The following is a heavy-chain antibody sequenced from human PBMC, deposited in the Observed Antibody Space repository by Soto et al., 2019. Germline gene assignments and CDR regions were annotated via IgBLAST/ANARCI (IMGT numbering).Heavy chain of an antibody. CDR3: ARETRGYSGYDPRESFGY. CDR1: GGTFSSYT. J-gene: IGHJ4*02. D-gene: IGHD5-12*01. CDR2: IIPILGIA. V-gene: IGHV1-69*04. Sequence: GASVKVSCKASGGTFSSYTISWVRQAPGQGLEWMGRIIPILGIANYAQKFQGRVTITADKSTSTAYMELSSLRSEDTAVYYCARETRGYSGYDPRESFGYWGQGTLVTVSS.